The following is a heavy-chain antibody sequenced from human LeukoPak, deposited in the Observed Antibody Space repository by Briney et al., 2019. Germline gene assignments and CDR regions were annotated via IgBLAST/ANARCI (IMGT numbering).Heavy chain of an antibody. CDR3: ARVSSRGYSGYDPGRGNEAFDY. CDR1: GGTFSSYA. Sequence: SVKVSCKASGGTFSSYAISWVRQAPGQGLEWMGGIIPIFGTANYAQKFQGRVTITADESTSTAYMELSSLRSEDTAVYYCARVSSRGYSGYDPGRGNEAFDYWGQGTLVTVSS. D-gene: IGHD5-12*01. V-gene: IGHV1-69*13. CDR2: IIPIFGTA. J-gene: IGHJ4*02.